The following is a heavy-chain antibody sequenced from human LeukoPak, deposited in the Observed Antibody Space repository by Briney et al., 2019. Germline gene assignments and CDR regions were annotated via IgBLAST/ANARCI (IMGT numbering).Heavy chain of an antibody. CDR1: GFTVSSNY. J-gene: IGHJ4*02. Sequence: GGSLRLSCAASGFTVSSNYMSWVRQAAGKGLERVSAISGSGGSTYYADSVKGRFTISRDNSKNTLYLQMNSLRAEDTAVYYCAKDAWFRYSYAVDWGQGTLVTVSS. V-gene: IGHV3-23*01. CDR3: AKDAWFRYSYAVD. CDR2: ISGSGGST. D-gene: IGHD5-18*01.